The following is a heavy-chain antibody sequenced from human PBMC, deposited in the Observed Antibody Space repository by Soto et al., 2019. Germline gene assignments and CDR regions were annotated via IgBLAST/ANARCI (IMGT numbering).Heavy chain of an antibody. Sequence: GGSLRLSCAASGFTFSSYSMNWVRQAPGKGLEWVSSISSSSSYIYYADSVKGRFTISRDNAKNSLYLQMNSLRAEDTAVYYCARDAGYCSSTSCYGGDGYYYYYGMDVWGQGTTVTVSS. CDR1: GFTFSSYS. J-gene: IGHJ6*02. CDR2: ISSSSSYI. V-gene: IGHV3-21*01. D-gene: IGHD2-2*01. CDR3: ARDAGYCSSTSCYGGDGYYYYYGMDV.